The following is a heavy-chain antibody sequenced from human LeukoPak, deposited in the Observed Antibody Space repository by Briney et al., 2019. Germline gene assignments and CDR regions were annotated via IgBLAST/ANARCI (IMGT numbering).Heavy chain of an antibody. Sequence: PGGSLRLSCAASGFTFSSYWMSWVRQAPGKGLEWVANIKQDGSEKYYVDSVKGRFTISRDNAKNSLYLQMNSLRAEDTAVYYCARIYYDSSRHRYYYYMDVWGKGTTVTISS. D-gene: IGHD3-22*01. CDR1: GFTFSSYW. J-gene: IGHJ6*03. CDR2: IKQDGSEK. V-gene: IGHV3-7*01. CDR3: ARIYYDSSRHRYYYYMDV.